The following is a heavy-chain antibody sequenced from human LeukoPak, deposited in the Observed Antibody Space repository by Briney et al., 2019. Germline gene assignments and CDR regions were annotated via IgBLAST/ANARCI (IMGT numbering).Heavy chain of an antibody. J-gene: IGHJ4*02. V-gene: IGHV4-59*11. CDR2: IYYSGST. CDR3: ARYSGSYYFDY. Sequence: PSETLSLTCTVSGGSISSHYWSWIRQPPGKGLEWIGYIYYSGSTNYNPSLKSRVTISVDTSKNQFSLKLSSVTAADTAVYYCARYSGSYYFDYWGQGTLVTVSS. CDR1: GGSISSHY. D-gene: IGHD1-26*01.